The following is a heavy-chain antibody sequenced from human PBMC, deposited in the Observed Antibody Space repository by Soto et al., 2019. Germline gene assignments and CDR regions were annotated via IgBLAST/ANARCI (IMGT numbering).Heavy chain of an antibody. CDR3: AKEVVLGSYNYYYYGMDV. V-gene: IGHV3-30-3*01. CDR1: GFTFSSYA. Sequence: QVQLVESGGGVVQPGRSLRLSCAASGFTFSSYAMHWVRQAPGKGLEWVAVISYDGSNKYYADSVKGRFTISRDNSRNTLYLQMNSLRPEDTAVYYCAKEVVLGSYNYYYYGMDVWGQGTTVTVSS. CDR2: ISYDGSNK. D-gene: IGHD3-3*02. J-gene: IGHJ6*02.